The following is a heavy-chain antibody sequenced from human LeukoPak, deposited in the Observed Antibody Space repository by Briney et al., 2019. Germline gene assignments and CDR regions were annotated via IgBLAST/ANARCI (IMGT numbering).Heavy chain of an antibody. Sequence: SETLSLTCTVSGGSISSSYFWGWIRQPPGKGLEWIGSIYYSGSTHYNPSLKSRVTISVDTSKNQFSLKLSSVTAADTAVYYCARSFEMTTISDWGQGTLVTVSS. D-gene: IGHD5-24*01. CDR2: IYYSGST. CDR3: ARSFEMTTISD. CDR1: GGSISSSYF. J-gene: IGHJ4*02. V-gene: IGHV4-39*01.